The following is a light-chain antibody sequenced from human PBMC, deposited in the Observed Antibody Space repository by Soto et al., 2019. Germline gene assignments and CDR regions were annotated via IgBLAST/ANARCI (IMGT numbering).Light chain of an antibody. CDR1: QTVLYISNNKSY. CDR3: QQIYSSPFT. J-gene: IGKJ3*01. V-gene: IGKV4-1*01. CDR2: WTS. Sequence: DIVMTQSPDSLAVSLGERATINCRSSQTVLYISNNKSYIAWYQQKSGQPPKLLISWTSTRESGVPDRFSGSGSGTDFTLTISNLQAEDVAVYYCQQIYSSPFTFGPGTKVHIK.